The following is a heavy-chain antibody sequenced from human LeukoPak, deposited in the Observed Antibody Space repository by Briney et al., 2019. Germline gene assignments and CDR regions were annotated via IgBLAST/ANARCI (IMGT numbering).Heavy chain of an antibody. Sequence: GGSLRLSCAASGFTFSSYSMNWVRQAPGKGLEWVSSISSSSSYIYYADSVKGRFTISRDNAKNSLYLQMNSLRAEDTAVYYCARAGSSGWPDAFDIWGQGTMVTVSS. J-gene: IGHJ3*02. V-gene: IGHV3-21*01. CDR3: ARAGSSGWPDAFDI. CDR2: ISSSSSYI. CDR1: GFTFSSYS. D-gene: IGHD6-19*01.